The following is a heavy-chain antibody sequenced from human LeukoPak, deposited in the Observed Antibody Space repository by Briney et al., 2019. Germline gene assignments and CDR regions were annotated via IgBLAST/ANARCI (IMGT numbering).Heavy chain of an antibody. J-gene: IGHJ4*02. D-gene: IGHD6-6*01. V-gene: IGHV5-51*01. CDR2: IYPGDSDT. Sequence: GESLKISCKGSGFYFPSYWIGWVRQMPGRGLEWMGIIYPGDSDTRYRPSFQGQVTISADKSINTAYLQWSSLQASDTAMYYRARLVKAARPFYFGRSAFDYWGQGTLVTVSS. CDR3: ARLVKAARPFYFGRSAFDY. CDR1: GFYFPSYW.